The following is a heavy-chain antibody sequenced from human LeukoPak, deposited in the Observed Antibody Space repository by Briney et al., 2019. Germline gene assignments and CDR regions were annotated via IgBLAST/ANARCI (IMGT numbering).Heavy chain of an antibody. Sequence: SVKVSCKASGGTFSSYAISWVRQAPGQGLEWMGRIIPILGIANYAQKFQGRVTITADKSTSTAYMELSSLRSEDTAVYYCARDADDFWSGYYEGYYFDYWGQGTLVTVSS. D-gene: IGHD3-3*01. V-gene: IGHV1-69*04. CDR2: IIPILGIA. J-gene: IGHJ4*02. CDR3: ARDADDFWSGYYEGYYFDY. CDR1: GGTFSSYA.